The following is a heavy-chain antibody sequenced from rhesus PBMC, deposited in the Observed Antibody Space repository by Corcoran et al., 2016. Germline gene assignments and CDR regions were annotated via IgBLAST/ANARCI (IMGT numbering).Heavy chain of an antibody. J-gene: IGHJ2*01. CDR3: ARAGGRWLVVYWYVEL. Sequence: QVTLKESGPALVKPTQTLTLTCTFSGFSISTTGTGVGWIRQPPRKALEWLASIYWNDSKYYSTSLKSRLTISKETSKNQVVLTRTNMDPVDTATYYCARAGGRWLVVYWYVELWGPGTPITISS. CDR2: IYWNDSK. V-gene: IGHV2-95*01. D-gene: IGHD6-37*01. CDR1: GFSISTTGTG.